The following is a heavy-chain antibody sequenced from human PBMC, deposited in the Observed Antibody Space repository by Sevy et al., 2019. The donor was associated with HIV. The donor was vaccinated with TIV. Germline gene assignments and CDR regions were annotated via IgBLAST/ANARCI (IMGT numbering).Heavy chain of an antibody. CDR3: AKDRVVLNPPGQGSFDI. D-gene: IGHD2-8*02. V-gene: IGHV3-23*01. Sequence: GGSLRLSCAASGFTFNKHGMNWVRQAPGKGLEWVSSISGSGGSAYYADSVKGRFTVSRDNSKDTLFLQMNGLRAEDTAVYYCAKDRVVLNPPGQGSFDIWGQGTMVTVS. J-gene: IGHJ3*02. CDR1: GFTFNKHG. CDR2: ISGSGGSA.